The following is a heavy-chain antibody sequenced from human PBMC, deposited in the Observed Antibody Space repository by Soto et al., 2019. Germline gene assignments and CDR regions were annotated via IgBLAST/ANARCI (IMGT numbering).Heavy chain of an antibody. J-gene: IGHJ4*02. D-gene: IGHD1-26*01. V-gene: IGHV4-34*01. CDR1: GGSFSGYS. CDR2: INDGGSA. CDR3: ARGLFSETHYSGGWYFFDY. Sequence: QVQLQQWGAGLLKPSETLSLTCAVYGGSFSGYSWTWIRQSPGKGLEWIGQINDGGSANYNPSLKSRVTISVDTSNNEFFLELSSVTAADTAVYYCARGLFSETHYSGGWYFFDYWGQGTLVTVSS.